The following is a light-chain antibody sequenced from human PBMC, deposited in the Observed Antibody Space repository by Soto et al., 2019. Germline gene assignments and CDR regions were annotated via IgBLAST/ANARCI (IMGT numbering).Light chain of an antibody. V-gene: IGKV3-20*01. CDR3: QQYGSSPPLT. J-gene: IGKJ4*01. CDR2: GAS. Sequence: EILLTLSLGTLSWSPGERATLSCRASQSVSSSYLAWYQQKPGQAPRLLIYGASSRATGIPDRFSGSGSGTDFTLTISRLEPEDFAVYYCQQYGSSPPLTFGGGTKVDNK. CDR1: QSVSSSY.